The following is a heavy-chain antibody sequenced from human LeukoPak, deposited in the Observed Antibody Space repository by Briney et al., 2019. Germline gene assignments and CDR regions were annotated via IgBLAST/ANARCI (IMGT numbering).Heavy chain of an antibody. CDR1: GFTVSGNY. CDR2: IYSGGST. D-gene: IGHD3-22*01. CDR3: ARDYYDSSGYNDY. J-gene: IGHJ4*02. Sequence: GGPLRLSCAASGFTVSGNYMSWVRQAPGKGLEWVSVIYSGGSTYYADSVKGRFTISRDNSKNTLYLQMNSLRAEDTAVYYCARDYYDSSGYNDYWGQGTLVTVSS. V-gene: IGHV3-53*01.